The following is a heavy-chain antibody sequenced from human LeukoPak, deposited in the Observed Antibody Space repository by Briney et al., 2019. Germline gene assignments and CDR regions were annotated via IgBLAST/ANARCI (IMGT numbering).Heavy chain of an antibody. CDR1: GFIFSSYG. V-gene: IGHV3-30*03. J-gene: IGHJ5*02. CDR2: ISYDGRNK. Sequence: GRTLRLSCVASGFIFSSYGMHWVRQAPGKGLEWVTVISYDGRNKYYADSVKGRFTISRDNSNLYLQMNSLRAEDTAVYYCARDCHSSGCLGHWGQGTLVTVSS. CDR3: ARDCHSSGCLGH. D-gene: IGHD6-19*01.